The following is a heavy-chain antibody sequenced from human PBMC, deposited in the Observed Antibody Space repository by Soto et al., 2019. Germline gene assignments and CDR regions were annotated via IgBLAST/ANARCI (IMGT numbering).Heavy chain of an antibody. CDR2: IIPIFGTA. CDR3: ASDISIGVRGVIRWFDP. D-gene: IGHD3-10*01. V-gene: IGHV1-69*12. CDR1: AGTFSSYA. J-gene: IGHJ5*02. Sequence: QVQLVQSGAEVKKPGSSVKVSCKASAGTFSSYAISWVRQAPGQGLEWMGGIIPIFGTANYAQKFQGRVTITADESTSTAYMELSSLRSEDTAVYYCASDISIGVRGVIRWFDPWGQGTLVTVSS.